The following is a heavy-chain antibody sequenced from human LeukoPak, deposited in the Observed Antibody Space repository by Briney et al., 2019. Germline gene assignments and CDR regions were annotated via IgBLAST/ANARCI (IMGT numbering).Heavy chain of an antibody. CDR3: ARRGGGYYPYYFDY. V-gene: IGHV4-34*01. D-gene: IGHD3-22*01. CDR1: GGSFSGSY. J-gene: IGHJ4*02. CDR2: INHSGST. Sequence: TSETQSLTCAVYGGSFSGSYWSWIRQPPGKGLEWIGEINHSGSTNYNPSLKSRVTISVDTSKNQFSLDLSSVTAADTAVYYCARRGGGYYPYYFDYWGQGTLVTVSS.